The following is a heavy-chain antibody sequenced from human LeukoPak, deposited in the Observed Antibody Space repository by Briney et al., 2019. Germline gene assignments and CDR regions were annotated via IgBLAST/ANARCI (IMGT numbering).Heavy chain of an antibody. J-gene: IGHJ4*02. D-gene: IGHD2-2*01. CDR2: IIPIFGTA. CDR1: GGTFSSYA. V-gene: IGHV1-69*13. CDR3: ARDSGSCSSTSCSHLFDY. Sequence: SVKLSCKASGGTFSSYAIGWVRQAPGQGLEWRGGIIPIFGTANYAQKFQGRVTITADESTSTAYMELSSLRSEDTAVYYCARDSGSCSSTSCSHLFDYWGQGTLVTVSS.